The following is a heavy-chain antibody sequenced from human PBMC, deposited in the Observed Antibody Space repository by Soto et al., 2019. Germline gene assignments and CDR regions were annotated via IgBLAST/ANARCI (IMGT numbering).Heavy chain of an antibody. CDR3: AGEPKGGPAAGAIEI. J-gene: IGHJ3*02. CDR2: IFYTGTP. Sequence: QVQLQESGPGLVKPSQTLSLTCTVSGGSISSGDYYWTLIRQPPGKGLEWIGFIFYTGTPYYNPSLKSRVAISVDTSKNQFSLNLTSVTAAGTAVYFCAGEPKGGPAAGAIEIWGQGTMVTVSS. D-gene: IGHD6-25*01. CDR1: GGSISSGDYY. V-gene: IGHV4-30-4*01.